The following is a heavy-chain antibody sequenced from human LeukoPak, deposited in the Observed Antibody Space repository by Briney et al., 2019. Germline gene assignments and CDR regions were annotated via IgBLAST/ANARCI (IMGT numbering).Heavy chain of an antibody. D-gene: IGHD3-22*01. J-gene: IGHJ1*01. V-gene: IGHV4-59*01. CDR2: IYYSGST. Sequence: PSETLSLTCTVSGGSISSYYWSWIRQPPGKGLEWIGYIYYSGSTHYNPSLKSRVTISVDTSKNQLSLKLSSVTAADTAVYYCASSYYDSSGYYWHFQHWGQGTLVTVSS. CDR1: GGSISSYY. CDR3: ASSYYDSSGYYWHFQH.